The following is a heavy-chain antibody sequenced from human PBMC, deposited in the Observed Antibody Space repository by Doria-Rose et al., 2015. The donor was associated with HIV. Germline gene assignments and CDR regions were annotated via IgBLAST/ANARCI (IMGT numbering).Heavy chain of an antibody. V-gene: IGHV4-34*01. D-gene: IGHD3-10*01. J-gene: IGHJ6*03. CDR3: TRGVRQLVYYYYMDV. CDR2: INYSGTP. Sequence: QVPLQQWGAGLLRPSETLSLTCAEDGGSFSGYYWTWIRQPPGKGLEWIGEINYSGTPRYNPSLKSRATISVDTSKNQFPLNLTSVTAADTAVYYCTRGVRQLVYYYYMDVWAKGTTVTV. CDR1: GGSFSGYY.